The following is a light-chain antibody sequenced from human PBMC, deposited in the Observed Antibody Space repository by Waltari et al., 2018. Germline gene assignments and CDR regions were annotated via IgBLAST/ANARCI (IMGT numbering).Light chain of an antibody. J-gene: IGKJ2*01. Sequence: DIKMTQSPSSLSASVGDRVTITCQASQDIGNSLNWYQQKPGKAPKLLIYDASILQTGVPSRFSGSGSGTHFTFTITNLVPEDIATYYCQLYNSFPLMYIFGQGTKLEIK. CDR1: QDIGNS. CDR3: QLYNSFPLMYI. V-gene: IGKV1-33*01. CDR2: DAS.